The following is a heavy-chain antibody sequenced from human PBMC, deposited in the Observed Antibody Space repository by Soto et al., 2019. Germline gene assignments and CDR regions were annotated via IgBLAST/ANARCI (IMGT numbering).Heavy chain of an antibody. V-gene: IGHV1-18*01. CDR2: ISAYNGNT. J-gene: IGHJ3*02. CDR1: GYTFTGYG. CDR3: ARDRSSSSFFAFDI. Sequence: ASVKVSCKASGYTFTGYGISWVRQAPGQGLEWMGWISAYNGNTNYAQKLQGRVTMTTDTSTSTAYMELRSLRSDDTAVYYCARDRSSSSFFAFDIWGQGTMVTVSS. D-gene: IGHD6-6*01.